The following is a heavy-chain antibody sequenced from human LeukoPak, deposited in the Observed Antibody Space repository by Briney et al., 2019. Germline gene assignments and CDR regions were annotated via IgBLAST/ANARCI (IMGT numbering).Heavy chain of an antibody. CDR2: ISWNSANI. CDR3: VKDTSGASQYFQY. CDR1: GFTFDNYA. J-gene: IGHJ1*01. D-gene: IGHD2-15*01. Sequence: KAGKSLRLSCAAFGFTFDNYAMHWVRQARGKGLEWVSSISWNSANIAYAGSVKGRFTISGDNAKNSLYLQMNSLRPEDMALYYCVKDTSGASQYFQYWGHGTVVTVSS. V-gene: IGHV3-9*03.